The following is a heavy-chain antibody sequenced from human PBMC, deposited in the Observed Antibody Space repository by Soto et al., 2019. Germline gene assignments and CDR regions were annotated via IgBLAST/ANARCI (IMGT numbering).Heavy chain of an antibody. D-gene: IGHD6-13*01. CDR3: ARPFRLYSSSWSDNRYFDL. V-gene: IGHV2-26*01. Sequence: QVTLKESGPVLVKPTENLTLTCTVSGLSLSTARMGVSWIRQPPGKALEWLAHIFSNDEKSYTTSLKSRLTISKDTSKSQVVLTMTNLDPVDTATYYCARPFRLYSSSWSDNRYFDLWGRGTLVTVSS. CDR2: IFSNDEK. CDR1: GLSLSTARMG. J-gene: IGHJ2*01.